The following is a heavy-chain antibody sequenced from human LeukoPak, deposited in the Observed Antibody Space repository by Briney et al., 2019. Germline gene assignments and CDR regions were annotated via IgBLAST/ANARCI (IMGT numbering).Heavy chain of an antibody. V-gene: IGHV1-18*01. D-gene: IGHD6-13*01. CDR1: GYNFTSYG. J-gene: IGHJ4*02. CDR2: NSAYNGNT. Sequence: EASVKVSCKASGYNFTSYGISWVRQATGQGLEWIGWNSAYNGNTNYAQKLQCRVTMTTDTSTSTAYMELRSLRSDDTAVYYCARDGLPFSPGIAAAGTGGPGYYFDYWGQGTLTTVSS. CDR3: ARDGLPFSPGIAAAGTGGPGYYFDY.